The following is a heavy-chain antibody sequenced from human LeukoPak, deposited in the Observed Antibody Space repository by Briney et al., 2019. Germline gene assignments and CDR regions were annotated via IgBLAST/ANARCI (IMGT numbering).Heavy chain of an antibody. CDR3: AELGITMIGGV. CDR2: ISYDGSNK. D-gene: IGHD3-10*02. J-gene: IGHJ6*04. CDR1: GFTFSSYA. V-gene: IGHV3-30*04. Sequence: EGSLRLSCAASGFTFSSYAMHWVRQAPGKGLEWVAVISYDGSNKYYADSVKGRFTISRDNSKNTLYLQMNSLRAEDTAVYYCAELGITMIGGVWGKGTTVTISS.